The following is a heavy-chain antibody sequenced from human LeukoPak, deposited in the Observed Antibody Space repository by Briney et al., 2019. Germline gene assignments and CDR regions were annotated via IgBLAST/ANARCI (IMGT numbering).Heavy chain of an antibody. J-gene: IGHJ6*03. CDR3: ASFHCSGGSCPPYYYMDV. CDR1: GGTFSSYA. V-gene: IGHV1-69*06. D-gene: IGHD2-15*01. Sequence: SVKVSCKASGGTFSSYAISWVRQAPGQGLEWMGVIIPIFGTANYAQKFQGRVTITADKSTSTAYMELSSLRSEDTAVYYCASFHCSGGSCPPYYYMDVWGKGTTVTVSS. CDR2: IIPIFGTA.